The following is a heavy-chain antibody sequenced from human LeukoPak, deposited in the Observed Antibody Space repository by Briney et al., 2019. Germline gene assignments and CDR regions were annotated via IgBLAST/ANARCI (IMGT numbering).Heavy chain of an antibody. CDR2: IYYSGST. J-gene: IGHJ4*02. CDR1: GGSISSSTYY. Sequence: PSETLSLTCTVSGGSISSSTYYWGWIRQPPGKGLEWIGSIYYSGSTYYNPSLKSRVTISVDTSKNQFSLKLSSVTAADTAVYYCARRGSYRGDLDYWGQGTLVTVSS. CDR3: ARRGSYRGDLDY. D-gene: IGHD1-26*01. V-gene: IGHV4-39*07.